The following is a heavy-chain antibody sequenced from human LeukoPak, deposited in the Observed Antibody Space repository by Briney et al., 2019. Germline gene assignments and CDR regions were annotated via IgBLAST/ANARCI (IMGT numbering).Heavy chain of an antibody. Sequence: GGSLRLSCAASGFTFSSYAMSWVRQAPGKGLEWVSAISGSGGSTYYADSVKGRFTISRDNSKNTLYLQMNSLRAEDTAVYYCAKPTLWFGELFYEDYFDYWGQGTLVTVSS. J-gene: IGHJ4*02. D-gene: IGHD3-10*01. CDR1: GFTFSSYA. V-gene: IGHV3-23*01. CDR3: AKPTLWFGELFYEDYFDY. CDR2: ISGSGGST.